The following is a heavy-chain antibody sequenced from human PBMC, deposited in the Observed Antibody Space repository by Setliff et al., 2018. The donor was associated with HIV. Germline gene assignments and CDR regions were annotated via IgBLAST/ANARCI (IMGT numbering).Heavy chain of an antibody. CDR2: IYTTGST. D-gene: IGHD3-22*01. J-gene: IGHJ4*02. V-gene: IGHV4-61*02. CDR3: ARTRRDDSSGYYAPLFDY. CDR1: GGSISSGSYS. Sequence: SETLSLTCTVSGGSISSGSYSWTWIRQPAGKGLEWIGRIYTTGSTNHNPSLKSRVTMSVDTSNNQFSLRLSSVTAADTAVYYCARTRRDDSSGYYAPLFDYWGQGALVTVSS.